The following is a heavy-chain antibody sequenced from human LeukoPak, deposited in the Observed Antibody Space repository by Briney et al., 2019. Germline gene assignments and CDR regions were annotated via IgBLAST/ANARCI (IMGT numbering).Heavy chain of an antibody. CDR2: INPNSGGT. D-gene: IGHD6-6*01. J-gene: IGHJ4*02. CDR3: ARGGLIAARRMEDY. Sequence: GASVKVSCKASGYTFTGYYIHWVRQAPGQGLEWMGWINPNSGGTNYAQKLQGRVTMTTDTSTSTAYMELRSLRSDDTAVYYCARGGLIAARRMEDYWGQGTLVTVSS. CDR1: GYTFTGYY. V-gene: IGHV1-2*02.